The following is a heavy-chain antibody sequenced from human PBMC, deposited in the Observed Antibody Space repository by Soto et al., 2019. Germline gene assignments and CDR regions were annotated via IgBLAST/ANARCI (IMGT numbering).Heavy chain of an antibody. CDR1: EFDFVSYC. D-gene: IGHD3-10*01. J-gene: IGHJ4*02. CDR3: ARDSGWPILNFDN. V-gene: IGHV3-30*03. Sequence: SLRLSCAASEFDFVSYCIHWVRQAPGKGLEWVAASSYDGRETFYADSAKGRFTVSKEMSKNTAFLQMNALRHEDTAVYFCARDSGWPILNFDNWGQGTPVTVS. CDR2: SSYDGRET.